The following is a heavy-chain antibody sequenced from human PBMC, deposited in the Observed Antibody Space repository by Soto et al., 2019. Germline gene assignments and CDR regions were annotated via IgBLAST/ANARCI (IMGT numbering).Heavy chain of an antibody. V-gene: IGHV3-11*04. D-gene: IGHD6-13*01. J-gene: IGHJ1*01. Sequence: PGGSLRLSCAASGFTFSDYYMSWIRQAPGKGLEWVSHISSSSSTIYYADSVKGRFTISRDNAKNSLYLQMNSLRAEDTAVYYCARDLGSSWYPEYFQHWGQGTLVTVSS. CDR2: ISSSSSTI. CDR3: ARDLGSSWYPEYFQH. CDR1: GFTFSDYY.